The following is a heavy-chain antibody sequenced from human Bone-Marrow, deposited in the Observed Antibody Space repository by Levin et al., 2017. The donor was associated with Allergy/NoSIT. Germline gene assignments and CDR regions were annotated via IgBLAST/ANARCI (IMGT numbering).Heavy chain of an antibody. J-gene: IGHJ6*02. CDR1: GFSLSTSGMC. CDR3: ARIPALGHSYGYYYCLDV. D-gene: IGHD5-18*01. V-gene: IGHV2-70*11. CDR2: IDWDDDK. Sequence: SGPTLVKPTQTLTLTCTFSGFSLSTSGMCVSWIRQPPGKALEWLARIDWDDDKYYNTSLKTRLTISKDTSKNQVVLTMTNMDPVDTATYYCARIPALGHSYGYYYCLDVWGQGTTVTVSS.